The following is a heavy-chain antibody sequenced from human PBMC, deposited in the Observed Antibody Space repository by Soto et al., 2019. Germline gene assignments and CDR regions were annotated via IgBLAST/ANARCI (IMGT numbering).Heavy chain of an antibody. V-gene: IGHV4-59*08. D-gene: IGHD1-20*01. J-gene: IGHJ4*02. CDR3: AGRYGYSFDY. CDR1: GGSISSYY. Sequence: QVQLQESGPGLVKPSETLSLTCTVSGGSISSYYWSWIRQPPGKGLEWIGYIYYSGSTNYNPSLKSRVTISVDTSKNQFSLKLSSVTAADMAVYYCAGRYGYSFDYWGQGTLVTVSS. CDR2: IYYSGST.